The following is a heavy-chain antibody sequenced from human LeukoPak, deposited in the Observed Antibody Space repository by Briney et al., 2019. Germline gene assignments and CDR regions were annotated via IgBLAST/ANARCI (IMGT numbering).Heavy chain of an antibody. Sequence: SETLSLTCTVSGGSISSYYWSWIRQPAGKGLEWIGRIYTSGSTNYNPSLKSRVTMSVDTSKNQFSLKLSSVTAADTAVYYCARVGYCSGGSCFFDPRGQGTLVTVSS. CDR3: ARVGYCSGGSCFFDP. CDR1: GGSISSYY. J-gene: IGHJ5*02. D-gene: IGHD2-15*01. V-gene: IGHV4-4*07. CDR2: IYTSGST.